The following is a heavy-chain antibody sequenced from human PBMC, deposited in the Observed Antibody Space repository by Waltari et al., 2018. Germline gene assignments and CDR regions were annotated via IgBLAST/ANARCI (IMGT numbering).Heavy chain of an antibody. D-gene: IGHD6-13*01. J-gene: IGHJ6*02. CDR1: GFTFNTYT. V-gene: IGHV3-21*02. CDR2: ISSTSSDI. CDR3: AGGYSSYYGMDV. Sequence: EVQLVESGGGLVKPGGSLRLSCAASGFTFNTYTMNWVHQAPGKGLEVVSAISSTSSDIYYEDSVKGRFTISRDNAKSSLYLQLNSLRAEDTAVYYCAGGYSSYYGMDVWGQGTTVTVSS.